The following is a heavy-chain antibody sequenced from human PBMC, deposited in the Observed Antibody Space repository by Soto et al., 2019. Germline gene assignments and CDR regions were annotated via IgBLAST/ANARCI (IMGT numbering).Heavy chain of an antibody. CDR1: GGTLSSSP. CDR3: AIGGFSGSYFAY. D-gene: IGHD1-26*01. V-gene: IGHV1-69*01. Sequence: QAQLVQSGAEVKKPGSSVRVSCQASGGTLSSSPVISLVRQAPGQGLGWMGVIVPISGTVNYAQMYEGRVTITAYESTNTVYMDLHSLRSEDTAVYYCAIGGFSGSYFAYWGQGPLVTVSS. J-gene: IGHJ4*02. CDR2: IVPISGTV.